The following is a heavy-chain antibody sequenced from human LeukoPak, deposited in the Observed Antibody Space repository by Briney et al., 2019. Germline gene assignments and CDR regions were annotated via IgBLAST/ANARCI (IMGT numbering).Heavy chain of an antibody. Sequence: TSGTLSLTCAVSGGSISSSNWWSWVRQPPGKGLEWIGEIYHSGSTNYSPSLKSRVTISVDKSKNQFSLKLSSATAADTAVYYCARVNVQPSNWFDPWGQGTLVTVSS. J-gene: IGHJ5*02. D-gene: IGHD1-1*01. CDR3: ARVNVQPSNWFDP. CDR1: GGSISSSNW. CDR2: IYHSGST. V-gene: IGHV4-4*02.